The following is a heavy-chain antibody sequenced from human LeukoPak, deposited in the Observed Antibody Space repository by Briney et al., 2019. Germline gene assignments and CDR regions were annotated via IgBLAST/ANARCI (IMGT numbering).Heavy chain of an antibody. J-gene: IGHJ4*02. CDR1: GGSIGTDY. CDR2: IFHTGST. Sequence: SETLSLTCTVSGGSIGTDYWSWIRQSPVKGLEWIGYIFHTGSTNYNPSLKSRVTMSVDTSRNRFPLRLRSVTAADTAVYYCARLNTDSTGWYWTSFDYWGQGTLVAVSS. D-gene: IGHD6-19*01. CDR3: ARLNTDSTGWYWTSFDY. V-gene: IGHV4-59*01.